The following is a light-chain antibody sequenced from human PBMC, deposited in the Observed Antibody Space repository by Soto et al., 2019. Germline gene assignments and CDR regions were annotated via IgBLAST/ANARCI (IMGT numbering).Light chain of an antibody. J-gene: IGKJ1*01. Sequence: EIVLTQSPGTLSLSPGARATLSCRASQSVSSSYLAWYQQKPGQAPRLLIYGASSRATGIPDRFSGSGSGTDFTLTISRLETEDFAVYYCQHFGISPWTFGQGTKVEIK. CDR1: QSVSSSY. CDR2: GAS. V-gene: IGKV3-20*01. CDR3: QHFGISPWT.